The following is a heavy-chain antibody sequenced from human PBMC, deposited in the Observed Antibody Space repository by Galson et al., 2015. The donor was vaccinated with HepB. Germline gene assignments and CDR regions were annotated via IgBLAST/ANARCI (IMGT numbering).Heavy chain of an antibody. J-gene: IGHJ4*01. CDR1: GFTFSNYG. CDR3: ARDLDRYDSNGHYPDY. CDR2: IWYDGSNE. Sequence: SLRLSCAASGFTFSNYGMHWVRQAPGKGLEWVAVIWYDGSNEFYTDSVKGRFTISRDNTKNTLYLQINTLRADDTAVYYCARDLDRYDSNGHYPDYWGQGTLVTVSS. V-gene: IGHV3-33*01. D-gene: IGHD3-22*01.